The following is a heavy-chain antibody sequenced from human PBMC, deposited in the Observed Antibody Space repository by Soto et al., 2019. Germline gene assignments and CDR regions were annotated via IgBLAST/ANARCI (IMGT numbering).Heavy chain of an antibody. D-gene: IGHD2-21*02. CDR2: IYHSGST. CDR3: ARHPSDFWFDP. V-gene: IGHV4-39*07. CDR1: GGSISSSSYY. J-gene: IGHJ5*02. Sequence: PSETLSLTCTVSGGSISSSSYYWGWIRQPPGKGLEWIGYIYHSGSTYYNPSLKSRVTISVDRSKNQFSLKLSSVTAADTAVYYCARHPSDFWFDPWGQGTLVTVSS.